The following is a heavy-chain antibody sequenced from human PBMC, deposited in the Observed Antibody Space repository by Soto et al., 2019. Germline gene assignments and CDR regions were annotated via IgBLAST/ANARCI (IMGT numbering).Heavy chain of an antibody. Sequence: SETLSLTCTVPGGSISSGGYYWSWIRQHPGKGLEWIGYIYYSGSTYYNPSLKSRVTISVDTSKNQFSLKLSSVTAADTAVYYCARVGAYVAFDIWGQGTMVTVSS. V-gene: IGHV4-31*03. D-gene: IGHD3-10*02. J-gene: IGHJ3*02. CDR3: ARVGAYVAFDI. CDR1: GGSISSGGYY. CDR2: IYYSGST.